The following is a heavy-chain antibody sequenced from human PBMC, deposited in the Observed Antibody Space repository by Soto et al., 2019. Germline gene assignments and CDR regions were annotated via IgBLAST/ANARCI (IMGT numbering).Heavy chain of an antibody. D-gene: IGHD3-3*01. V-gene: IGHV3-23*01. CDR3: AKVGRLRFLEWLLFHSFDY. CDR2: ISGSGGST. CDR1: GFTFSSYA. J-gene: IGHJ4*02. Sequence: GGSLRLSCAASGFTFSSYAMSWVRQAPGKGLEWVSAISGSGGSTYYADSVKGRFTISRDNSKNTLYLQMNSLRAEDTAVYYWAKVGRLRFLEWLLFHSFDYWGQGTLVTVYS.